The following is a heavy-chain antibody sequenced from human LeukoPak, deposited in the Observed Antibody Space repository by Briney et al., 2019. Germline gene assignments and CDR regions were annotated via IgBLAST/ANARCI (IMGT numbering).Heavy chain of an antibody. V-gene: IGHV1-8*01. D-gene: IGHD2-15*01. CDR2: MNPNSGNT. CDR3: ARVGSVVVAASGYNWFDP. Sequence: ASVKVSCKASGYTFTSYDINWVRQATGQGLEWMGWMNPNSGNTGYAQKFQGRVTMTRNTSISTAYMELSSLRSEDTAVYYCARVGSVVVAASGYNWFDPWGQGTLVTVSS. CDR1: GYTFTSYD. J-gene: IGHJ5*02.